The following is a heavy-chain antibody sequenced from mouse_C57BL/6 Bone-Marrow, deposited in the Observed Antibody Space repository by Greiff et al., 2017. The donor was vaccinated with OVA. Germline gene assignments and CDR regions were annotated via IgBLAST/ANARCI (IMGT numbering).Heavy chain of an antibody. D-gene: IGHD1-1*01. Sequence: QVQLQQSGAELVKPGASVKMSCKASGYTFTSYWITWVKQRPGQGLEWIGDIYPGSGSTNYNEKFKSKATLTVDTSSSTAYMQLSSLTSEDSAVYYCARNYYGSSAWFAYWGQVTLVTVSA. CDR3: ARNYYGSSAWFAY. V-gene: IGHV1-55*01. CDR2: IYPGSGST. CDR1: GYTFTSYW. J-gene: IGHJ3*01.